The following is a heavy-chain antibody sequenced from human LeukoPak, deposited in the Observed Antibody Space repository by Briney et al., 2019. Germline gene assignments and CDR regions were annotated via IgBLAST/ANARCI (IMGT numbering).Heavy chain of an antibody. D-gene: IGHD4-23*01. CDR2: IYYSRTT. Sequence: SETLSLTCTVSGGSISSGSHHWGWFRQSPGKGLEWIGSIYYSRTTYYNPSLNSRVTISVVTSKVQFSLQLNSVTAADTAVYYCVRHDGRSGGTMGALDSWGQGSLVTVSS. V-gene: IGHV4-39*01. CDR1: GGSISSGSHH. CDR3: VRHDGRSGGTMGALDS. J-gene: IGHJ4*02.